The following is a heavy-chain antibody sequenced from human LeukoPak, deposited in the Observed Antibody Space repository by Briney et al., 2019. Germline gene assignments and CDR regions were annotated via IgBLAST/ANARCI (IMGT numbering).Heavy chain of an antibody. Sequence: SQTLSLTCTVSGGSISSGSYYWSWIRQPAGTGLEWIGRIYTSGSTNYNPSLKSRVTISVDTSKNQFSLKLSSVTAADTAVYYCARDNRLRYYYYMDVWGKGTTVTISS. CDR2: IYTSGST. CDR1: GGSISSGSYY. J-gene: IGHJ6*03. CDR3: ARDNRLRYYYYMDV. D-gene: IGHD2/OR15-2a*01. V-gene: IGHV4-61*02.